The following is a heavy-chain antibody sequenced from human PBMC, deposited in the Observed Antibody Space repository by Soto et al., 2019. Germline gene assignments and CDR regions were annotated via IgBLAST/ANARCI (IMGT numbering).Heavy chain of an antibody. D-gene: IGHD3-16*01. Sequence: GGSLRLSCTSSGLTFINSAMSWVRQAPGKGLEWVSSISGGGSSTYYADPVKGRFTISRDNSKNTLYLQMNSLRAEDTAVYYCAKVPAYDYVWGTYYYFDYWGLGALVTVSS. V-gene: IGHV3-23*01. CDR2: ISGGGSST. CDR3: AKVPAYDYVWGTYYYFDY. J-gene: IGHJ4*02. CDR1: GLTFINSA.